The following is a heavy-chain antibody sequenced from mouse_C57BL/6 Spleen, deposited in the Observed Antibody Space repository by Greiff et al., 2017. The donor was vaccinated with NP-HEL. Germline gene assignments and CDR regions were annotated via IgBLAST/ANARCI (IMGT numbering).Heavy chain of an antibody. CDR2: IDPSDSYT. J-gene: IGHJ2*01. CDR3: AREGLYYYGSSPYYFDY. V-gene: IGHV1-59*01. Sequence: VQLQQSGAELVRPGTSVKLSCKASGYTFTSYWMHWVKQRPGQGLEWIGVIDPSDSYTNYNQKFKGKATLTVDTSSSTAYMQLSSLTSEDSAVYYCAREGLYYYGSSPYYFDYWGQGTTLTVSS. CDR1: GYTFTSYW. D-gene: IGHD1-1*01.